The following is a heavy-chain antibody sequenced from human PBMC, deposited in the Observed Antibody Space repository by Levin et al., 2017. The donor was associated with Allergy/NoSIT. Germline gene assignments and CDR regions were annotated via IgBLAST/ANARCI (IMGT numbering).Heavy chain of an antibody. J-gene: IGHJ4*02. Sequence: PGGSLRLSCAASGFSFSSNGMNWVRQAPEKGLEWVSGISGSGGSTYYADSVKGRFTISRDNSKNTLYLQMNSLRAEDTAIYYCAIASGGYGVYWGQGTLVTVSS. CDR2: ISGSGGST. V-gene: IGHV3-23*01. D-gene: IGHD1-26*01. CDR3: AIASGGYGVY. CDR1: GFSFSSNG.